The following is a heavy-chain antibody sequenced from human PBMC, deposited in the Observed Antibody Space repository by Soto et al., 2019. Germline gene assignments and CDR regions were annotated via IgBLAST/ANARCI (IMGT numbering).Heavy chain of an antibody. CDR2: IFYTGST. V-gene: IGHV4-31*03. J-gene: IGHJ4*02. CDR1: GDSIASGPYY. Sequence: SETLSLTCTVSGDSIASGPYYWTWIRHHPGKGLEWIGNIFYTGSTYYNPSLQSRVSISVDTSKNQFSLRLTSVTAADTAVYYCARDKITGLFDYWGQGTLVTVSS. D-gene: IGHD2-8*02. CDR3: ARDKITGLFDY.